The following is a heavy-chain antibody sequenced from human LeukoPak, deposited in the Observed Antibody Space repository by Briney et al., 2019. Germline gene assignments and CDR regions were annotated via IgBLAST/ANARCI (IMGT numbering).Heavy chain of an antibody. CDR1: GGSISSGGYS. V-gene: IGHV4-30-2*01. D-gene: IGHD6-13*01. CDR2: IYHSGST. J-gene: IGHJ5*02. CDR3: ARGGQQLDP. Sequence: SQTLSLTCAVSGGSISSGGYSSSWIRQPPGKGLEWIGYIYHSGSTYYNPSLKSRVTISVDRSKNQFSLKLSSVTAADTAVYYCARGGQQLDPWGQGTLVTVSS.